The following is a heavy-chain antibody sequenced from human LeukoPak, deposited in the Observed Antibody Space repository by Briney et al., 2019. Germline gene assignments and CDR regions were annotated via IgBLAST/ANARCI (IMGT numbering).Heavy chain of an antibody. D-gene: IGHD2-2*01. CDR3: ARVRGYCSSTSCNNWFDP. CDR2: IYYRGST. CDR1: GGSISSYY. J-gene: IGHJ5*02. Sequence: SETLSLTCTVSGGSISSYYWSWIRQPPGKGREWIGHIYYRGSTNYNPSLKSRVTISVDTSKNQFSLKLSSVTAADTAVYYCARVRGYCSSTSCNNWFDPWGQGTLVTVSS. V-gene: IGHV4-59*01.